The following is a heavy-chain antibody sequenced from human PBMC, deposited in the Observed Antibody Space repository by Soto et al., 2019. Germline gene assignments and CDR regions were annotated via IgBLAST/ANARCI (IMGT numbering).Heavy chain of an antibody. D-gene: IGHD3-22*01. CDR3: ARGADYYDSSGYSLDY. CDR1: GGTFSSYA. V-gene: IGHV1-69*12. J-gene: IGHJ4*02. Sequence: QVQLVQSGAEVTKPGSSVKVSCKASGGTFSSYAISWVRQAPGQGLEWMGGIIPIFGTANYAQKFQGRVTITADESTSTAYMELSSLRSEDTAVYYCARGADYYDSSGYSLDYWGQGTLVTVSS. CDR2: IIPIFGTA.